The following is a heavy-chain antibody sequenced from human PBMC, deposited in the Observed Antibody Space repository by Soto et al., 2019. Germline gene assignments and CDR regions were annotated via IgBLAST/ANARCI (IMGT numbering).Heavy chain of an antibody. Sequence: QVQLQESGPGLVKPSQTLSLTCTVSGGSISIGGYYWSWIRQHPGKGLEWIGYIFYSGSTYYNPSLKSRVTISVDTSKNQFSLKLSSVTAADTAVYYCATYGSGTYKPTTFDYWGQGTLVTVSS. D-gene: IGHD3-10*01. CDR2: IFYSGST. CDR1: GGSISIGGYY. V-gene: IGHV4-31*03. CDR3: ATYGSGTYKPTTFDY. J-gene: IGHJ4*02.